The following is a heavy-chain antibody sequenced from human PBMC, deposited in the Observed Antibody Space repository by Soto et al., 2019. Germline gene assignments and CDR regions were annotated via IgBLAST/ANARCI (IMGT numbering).Heavy chain of an antibody. J-gene: IGHJ6*02. CDR2: INPSGGST. CDR1: GYTFTSYY. D-gene: IGHD6-25*01. V-gene: IGHV1-46*01. Sequence: GASVKVSCKASGYTFTSYYMHWVRQAPGQGLEWMGIINPSGGSTSYAQKFQGRVTMTRDTSTNTIYMDLSSLRSEDTAVYYCAREVGAGYYYGMDVWGQGTTVTVSS. CDR3: AREVGAGYYYGMDV.